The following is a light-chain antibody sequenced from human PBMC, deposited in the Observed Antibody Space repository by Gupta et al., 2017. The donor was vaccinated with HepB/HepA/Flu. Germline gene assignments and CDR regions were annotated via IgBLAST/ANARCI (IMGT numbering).Light chain of an antibody. CDR3: QAWYSSTYVV. J-gene: IGLJ2*01. CDR1: KLGDKY. CDR2: QDS. Sequence: SYELTQPPSVSVSPGQTASITCSGDKLGDKYACWYQQKPGQSPVLVIYQDSKRPSGIPERFSGSNSGNTATLTISGTQDMEEADYYCQAWYSSTYVVFGGGTKLTVL. V-gene: IGLV3-1*01.